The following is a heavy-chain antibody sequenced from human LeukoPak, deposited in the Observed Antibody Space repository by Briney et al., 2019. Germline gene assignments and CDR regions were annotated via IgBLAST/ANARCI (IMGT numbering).Heavy chain of an antibody. V-gene: IGHV4-39*07. Sequence: SETLSLTCTVSGGSISSSGYYWGWIRQPSGKGLEWIGSIYYSGSTYNNPSLKSRVTISVDTSKNQFSLKLSSVTAADTAVYYCARAVGSGSFQTYYYYMDVWGKGTTVTISS. J-gene: IGHJ6*03. D-gene: IGHD3-10*01. CDR1: GGSISSSGYY. CDR3: ARAVGSGSFQTYYYYMDV. CDR2: IYYSGST.